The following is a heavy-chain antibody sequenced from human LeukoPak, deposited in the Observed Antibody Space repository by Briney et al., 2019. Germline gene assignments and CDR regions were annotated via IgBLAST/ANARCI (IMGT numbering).Heavy chain of an antibody. D-gene: IGHD5-18*01. CDR3: ARDHEGDSYGFDY. CDR2: ISGSGGST. Sequence: GGSLRLSCAASGFTFSSYAMSWVRQAPGKGLEWVSAISGSGGSTYYADSVEGRFTISRDNSKNTLYLQMNSLRAEDTAVYYCARDHEGDSYGFDYWGQGTLVTVSS. CDR1: GFTFSSYA. V-gene: IGHV3-23*01. J-gene: IGHJ4*02.